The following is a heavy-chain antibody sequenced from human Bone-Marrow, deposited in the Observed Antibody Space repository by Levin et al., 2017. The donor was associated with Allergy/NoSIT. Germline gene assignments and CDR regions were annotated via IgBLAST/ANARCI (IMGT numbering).Heavy chain of an antibody. CDR2: ITGDGEVT. CDR1: GFTFGNRA. CDR3: AKGNTIFGVGRLDY. V-gene: IGHV3-23*01. J-gene: IGHJ4*02. Sequence: GESLKISCAASGFTFGNRAMTWVRQAAGKGLEWVSGITGDGEVTHYADSVKGRFTISRDNSKNTVYLQMNSLRAEDTAIYFCAKGNTIFGVGRLDYWGQGTLVTVSS. D-gene: IGHD3-3*01.